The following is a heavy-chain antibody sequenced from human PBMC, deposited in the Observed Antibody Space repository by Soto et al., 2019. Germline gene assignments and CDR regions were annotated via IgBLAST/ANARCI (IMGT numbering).Heavy chain of an antibody. V-gene: IGHV4-61*01. CDR3: ARVGVGASFDY. CDR2: IYYSGST. J-gene: IGHJ4*02. Sequence: QVQLQESGPGLVKPSETLSLTCTVSGGSVSSGSYYWSWIRQPPGKGLEWIGYIYYSGSTNYNPSLKSRVTISVDTSKNQFSLKLSSVTAADTAVYYCARVGVGASFDYLGQGTLVTVSS. CDR1: GGSVSSGSYY. D-gene: IGHD1-26*01.